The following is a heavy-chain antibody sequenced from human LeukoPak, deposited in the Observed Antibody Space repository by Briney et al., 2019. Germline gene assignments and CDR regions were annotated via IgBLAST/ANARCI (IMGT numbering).Heavy chain of an antibody. CDR2: TYFRSQWYN. V-gene: IGHV6-1*01. CDR3: AREQMVAGWFDP. Sequence: SQTLSLTCAISGDSVSSDTAGRNWIRQSPSRGLEWLGRTYFRSQWYNDYAVSVKSRITIKPDTSRNQFSLQLNSVTPEDTAVYFCAREQMVAGWFDPWGQGILVTVSS. CDR1: GDSVSSDTAG. D-gene: IGHD2-8*01. J-gene: IGHJ5*02.